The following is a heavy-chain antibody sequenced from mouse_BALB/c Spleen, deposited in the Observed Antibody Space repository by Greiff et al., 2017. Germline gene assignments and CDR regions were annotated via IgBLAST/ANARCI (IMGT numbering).Heavy chain of an antibody. CDR1: GFTFSSYA. CDR3: VRHEEYAMDY. CDR2: ISSGGSYT. Sequence: EVQLQESGGGLVKPGGSLKLSCAASGFTFSSYAMSWVRQTPEKRLEWVATISSGGSYTYYPDSVKGRFTISRDNAKNTLYLQMSSLRSEDTAMYFCVRHEEYAMDYWGQGTSVTVSS. J-gene: IGHJ4*01. V-gene: IGHV5-9-3*01.